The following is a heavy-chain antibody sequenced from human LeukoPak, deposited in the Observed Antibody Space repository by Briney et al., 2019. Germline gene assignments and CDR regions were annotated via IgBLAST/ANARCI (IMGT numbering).Heavy chain of an antibody. V-gene: IGHV1-2*02. CDR3: ARAYPRPRGYFDWSSYAFDI. CDR2: INPNSGGT. Sequence: ASVTVSFQASGYTFTRYYMHWVRQAPGQGLEWMGWINPNSGGTNYAQKLQGRVTMTRDTSISTAYMELSRLRSDDTAVYYCARAYPRPRGYFDWSSYAFDIWDQGTMVTVSS. D-gene: IGHD3-9*01. CDR1: GYTFTRYY. J-gene: IGHJ3*02.